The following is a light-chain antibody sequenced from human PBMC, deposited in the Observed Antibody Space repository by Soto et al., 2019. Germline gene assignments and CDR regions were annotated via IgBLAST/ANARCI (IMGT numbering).Light chain of an antibody. Sequence: QSVLTQPASVSGSPGQSITISCTGSSSDVGGYNYVSWYQQHPGKAPKLIIYDVNNRPSGVSNRFSGSKSGNTASLTISGLQPEDEADYYCSSYSDSSTLFGGGTKVTVL. CDR2: DVN. CDR1: SSDVGGYNY. CDR3: SSYSDSSTL. J-gene: IGLJ2*01. V-gene: IGLV2-14*01.